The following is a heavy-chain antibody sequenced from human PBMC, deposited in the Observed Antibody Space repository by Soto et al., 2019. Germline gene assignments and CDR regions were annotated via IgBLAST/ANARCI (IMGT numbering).Heavy chain of an antibody. V-gene: IGHV3-48*02. CDR3: ARLGYCSSATCKYYFYYYGMDV. Sequence: GGSLRLSCEASGFSFGSYSMKWVRHAPGKGLEWVSFISGRGTTTYYADSVKGRFTVSRDNAKNSLSLEVNSLRDEDTAVYYCARLGYCSSATCKYYFYYYGMDVWGQGTTVTV. J-gene: IGHJ6*02. CDR1: GFSFGSYS. CDR2: ISGRGTTT. D-gene: IGHD2-2*01.